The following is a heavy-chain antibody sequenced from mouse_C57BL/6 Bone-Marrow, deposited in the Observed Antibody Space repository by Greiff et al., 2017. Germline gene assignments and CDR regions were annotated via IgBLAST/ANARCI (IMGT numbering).Heavy chain of an antibody. J-gene: IGHJ3*01. D-gene: IGHD2-5*01. V-gene: IGHV1-81*01. CDR2: IYPRSGNT. CDR1: GYTFTSYG. CDR3: AREPLSNYPWFAY. Sequence: QVQLKESGAELARPGASVKLSCKASGYTFTSYGISWVKQRTGQGLEWIGEIYPRSGNTYYNEKFKGKATLTADKSSSTAYMELRSLTSEDSAVYFCAREPLSNYPWFAYWGQGTLVTVSA.